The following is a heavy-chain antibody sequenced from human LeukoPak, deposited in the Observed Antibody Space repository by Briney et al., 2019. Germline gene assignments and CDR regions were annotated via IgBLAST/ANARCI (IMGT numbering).Heavy chain of an antibody. Sequence: PSETLSLTCTVSGVSISSYHWSWIRQPPGKGLEWIGYIYNSGSTNYNPSLKSQVTISVDKSQNQFSLHMTSVTAADTAVYSCARDFDPYDYWGQGALVTVSS. CDR2: IYNSGST. D-gene: IGHD3-9*01. CDR1: GVSISSYH. J-gene: IGHJ4*02. V-gene: IGHV4-59*01. CDR3: ARDFDPYDY.